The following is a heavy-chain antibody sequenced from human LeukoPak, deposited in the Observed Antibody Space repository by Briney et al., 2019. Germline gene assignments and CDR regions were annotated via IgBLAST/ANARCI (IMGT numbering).Heavy chain of an antibody. D-gene: IGHD1-14*01. V-gene: IGHV1-69*06. CDR3: ARSSGRSPNRDYMDV. CDR1: GGTFSSYA. Sequence: SVKVSCKASGGTFSSYAISWVRQAPGQGLEWMGGIIPIFGTANYAQKFQGRVTITADKSTSTAYMELSSLRSEDTAVYYCARSSGRSPNRDYMDVWGKGTTVTISS. J-gene: IGHJ6*03. CDR2: IIPIFGTA.